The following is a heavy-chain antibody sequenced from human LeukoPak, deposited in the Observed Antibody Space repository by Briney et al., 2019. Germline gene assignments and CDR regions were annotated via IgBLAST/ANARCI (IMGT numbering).Heavy chain of an antibody. V-gene: IGHV4-39*01. CDR1: GGSISSSSYY. D-gene: IGHD3-22*01. CDR3: ARHARESGYYYTTPRYYFDY. J-gene: IGHJ4*02. CDR2: IYYSGST. Sequence: SETLSLTCTVSGGSISSSSYYWGWIRQPPGKGLEWIGSIYYSGSTYYNPSLKSRVTISVDTSKNQFSLKLSSVPAADTAVYYCARHARESGYYYTTPRYYFDYWGQGTLVTVSS.